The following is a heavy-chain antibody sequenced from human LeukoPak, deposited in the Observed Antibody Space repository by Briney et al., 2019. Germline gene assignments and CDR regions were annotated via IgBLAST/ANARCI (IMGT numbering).Heavy chain of an antibody. CDR1: EFTFSSYA. J-gene: IGHJ4*02. Sequence: GGSLRLSCAASEFTFSSYAMTWVRQAPGKGLEWVSAISGSGTNTYYSGSVRGRFTISRDNSNNRLYLQMNSVRAEDTAMYFCAKDTAVILTAPFDSWGQGTLVTVSS. D-gene: IGHD2-21*01. CDR3: AKDTAVILTAPFDS. CDR2: ISGSGTNT. V-gene: IGHV3-23*01.